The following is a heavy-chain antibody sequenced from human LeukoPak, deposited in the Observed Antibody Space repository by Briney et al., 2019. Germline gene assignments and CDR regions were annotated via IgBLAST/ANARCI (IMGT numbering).Heavy chain of an antibody. Sequence: GGSLRLSCAASGFTFSSYSMNWVRQAPGKGLEWVSSISSSSSYIYYADSVKGRFTISRDNAKNSLYLQMNSLRAEDTAVYYCARGISLVVPAADYWGQGTLVTVSS. J-gene: IGHJ4*02. D-gene: IGHD2-2*01. CDR3: ARGISLVVPAADY. V-gene: IGHV3-21*01. CDR1: GFTFSSYS. CDR2: ISSSSSYI.